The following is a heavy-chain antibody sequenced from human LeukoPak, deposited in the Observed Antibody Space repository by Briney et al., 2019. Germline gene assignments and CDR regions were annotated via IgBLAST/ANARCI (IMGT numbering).Heavy chain of an antibody. D-gene: IGHD4-17*01. Sequence: PGRSLRLSCAASGFTFSSYAMHWVRQAPGKGLEWVAVISYDGSNKYYADSVKGRFTISRDNSKNTLYLQMNSLRAEDTAVYYCAASTPDYGDYGFDPWGQGTLVTVSS. CDR2: ISYDGSNK. J-gene: IGHJ5*02. V-gene: IGHV3-30-3*01. CDR3: AASTPDYGDYGFDP. CDR1: GFTFSSYA.